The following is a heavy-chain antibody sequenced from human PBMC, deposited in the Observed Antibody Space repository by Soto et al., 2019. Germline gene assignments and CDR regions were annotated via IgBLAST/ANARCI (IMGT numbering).Heavy chain of an antibody. CDR2: ISWNSGSI. V-gene: IGHV3-9*01. D-gene: IGHD5-12*01. CDR1: GFPFDDYA. CDR3: GKGAKGAGGSKAQYFQH. Sequence: GGSLRLSCAASGFPFDDYAMHWVRQAPGKGLEWVSGISWNSGSIGYADSVKGRFTISRDNAKNSLYLQMNSLRAEDTTLYYCGKGAKGAGGSKAQYFQHWGQGTLVTVSS. J-gene: IGHJ1*01.